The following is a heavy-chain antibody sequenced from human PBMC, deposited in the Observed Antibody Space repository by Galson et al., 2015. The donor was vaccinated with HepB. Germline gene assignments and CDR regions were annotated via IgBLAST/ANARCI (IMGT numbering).Heavy chain of an antibody. D-gene: IGHD6-13*01. CDR3: AREARQPGIDY. Sequence: SLRLSCAASGFTFSSYAMHWVRQAPGKGLEWVAVISYDGRNKYYADSVKGRFTIPRDNSKNTLYLQMNSLRAEDTAVYYCAREARQPGIDYWGQGTLVTVSS. CDR1: GFTFSSYA. CDR2: ISYDGRNK. V-gene: IGHV3-30*04. J-gene: IGHJ4*02.